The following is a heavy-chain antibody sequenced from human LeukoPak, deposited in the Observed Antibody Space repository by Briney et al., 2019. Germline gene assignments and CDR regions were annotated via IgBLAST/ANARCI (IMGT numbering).Heavy chain of an antibody. CDR1: GGSISSGDYY. V-gene: IGHV4-30-4*08. J-gene: IGHJ5*02. D-gene: IGHD5-12*01. Sequence: SETLSLTCTVSGGSISSGDYYWSWIRQPPGKGLEWIGYIYYSGSTYYNPSLKSRVTISVDTSKNQFSLKLSSVTAADTAVYYCARGGDIVATRSTVRNWFDTWGQGTLVTVSS. CDR2: IYYSGST. CDR3: ARGGDIVATRSTVRNWFDT.